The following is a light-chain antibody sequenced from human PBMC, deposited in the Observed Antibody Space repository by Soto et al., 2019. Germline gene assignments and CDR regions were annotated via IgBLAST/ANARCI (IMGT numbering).Light chain of an antibody. CDR1: SSDVGSYNL. V-gene: IGLV2-23*01. CDR3: CSYAGSSTHYV. CDR2: EGS. Sequence: QSALTQPASVSGSPGQSITISCTGTSSDVGSYNLVSWYQQHPGKAPKLMIYEGSKRPSGVSNRFSGSKSGNTASLTISGLQAEDEADYYCCSYAGSSTHYVFGTRTKLTVL. J-gene: IGLJ1*01.